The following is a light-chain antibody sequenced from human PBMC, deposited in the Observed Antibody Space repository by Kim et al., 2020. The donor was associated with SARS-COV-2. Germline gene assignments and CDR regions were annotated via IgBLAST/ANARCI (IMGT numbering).Light chain of an antibody. Sequence: GQRVTISCSGSSSNVGSNYVYWYQQLPGTAPKLLIYRNNQRPSGVPARFFGSKSGTSASLAISGLRSEDEADYYCAAWDDSLSGRVFGGGTQLTVL. V-gene: IGLV1-47*01. CDR1: SSNVGSNY. CDR2: RNN. J-gene: IGLJ3*02. CDR3: AAWDDSLSGRV.